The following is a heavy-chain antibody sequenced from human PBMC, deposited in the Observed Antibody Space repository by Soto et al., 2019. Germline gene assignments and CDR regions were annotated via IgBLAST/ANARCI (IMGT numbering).Heavy chain of an antibody. CDR1: GFTVSSNY. Sequence: PGGSLRLSCAASGFTVSSNYMSWVRQAPGKGLEWVSSISRSSIYIYYGDSVKGRFTISRDNAKDSVYLLMNSLRAEDTAVYYCTREGDGSGFFSDFWGQGALVTVSS. J-gene: IGHJ4*02. D-gene: IGHD3-22*01. CDR2: ISRSSIYI. V-gene: IGHV3-21*01. CDR3: TREGDGSGFFSDF.